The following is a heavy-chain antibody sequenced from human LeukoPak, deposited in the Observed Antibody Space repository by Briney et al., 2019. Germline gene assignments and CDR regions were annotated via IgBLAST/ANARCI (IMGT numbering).Heavy chain of an antibody. Sequence: PSETLSLTCTVSGGSISSYYWSRIRQPPGKGLEWIGYIYYSGSTNYNPSPKSRVTISVDTSKNQFSLKLSSVTAADTAVYYCARDYCSGGSCYFDYWGQGTLVTVSS. CDR1: GGSISSYY. CDR3: ARDYCSGGSCYFDY. J-gene: IGHJ4*02. V-gene: IGHV4-59*01. D-gene: IGHD2-15*01. CDR2: IYYSGST.